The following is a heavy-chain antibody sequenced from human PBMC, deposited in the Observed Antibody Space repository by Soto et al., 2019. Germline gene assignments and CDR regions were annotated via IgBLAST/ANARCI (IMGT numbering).Heavy chain of an antibody. Sequence: PGGSLRLSCAASGFTFSSYGMHWVRQAPGKGLEWVAVISYDGSNKYYADSVKGRFTISRDNSKNTLYLQMNSLRAEDTAVYYCAKVPKIAVAGRYYFDYWGQGTLVTVSS. V-gene: IGHV3-30*18. J-gene: IGHJ4*02. CDR1: GFTFSSYG. D-gene: IGHD6-19*01. CDR3: AKVPKIAVAGRYYFDY. CDR2: ISYDGSNK.